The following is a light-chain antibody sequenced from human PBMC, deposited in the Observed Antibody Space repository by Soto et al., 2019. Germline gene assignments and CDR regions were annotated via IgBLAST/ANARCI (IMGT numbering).Light chain of an antibody. J-gene: IGKJ5*01. CDR1: QSVSSN. Sequence: EFVLTQSPGTLPLSPGERATLSCRASQSVSSNLAWYQQKPGXAPRLLXXGASTRATGIPARFSGSGSGTEFTLTISSLQSEDFAVSYWQQYNNWPPGVTFGQGTRLEIK. CDR2: GAS. CDR3: QQYNNWPPGVT. V-gene: IGKV3-15*01.